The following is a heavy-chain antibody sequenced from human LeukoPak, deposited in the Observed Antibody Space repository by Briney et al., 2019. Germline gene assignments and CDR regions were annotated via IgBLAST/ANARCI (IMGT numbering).Heavy chain of an antibody. CDR1: GFTFSSYA. D-gene: IGHD2-15*01. CDR2: ISGSGGST. J-gene: IGHJ4*02. V-gene: IGHV3-23*01. CDR3: ARDQGYCSGGSCN. Sequence: GGSLRLSCAASGFTFSSYAMSWVRQAPGKGLEWVSAISGSGGSTYYADSVKGRFTISRDNSKNTLYLQMNSLRAEDTAVYYCARDQGYCSGGSCNWGQGTLVTVSS.